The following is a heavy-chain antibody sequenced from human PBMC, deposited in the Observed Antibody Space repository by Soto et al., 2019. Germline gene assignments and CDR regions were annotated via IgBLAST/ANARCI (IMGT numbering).Heavy chain of an antibody. CDR3: ARYNAASGTYYFDF. Sequence: SETLSLTCAVSGDSISSPTWWSWVRQPPGKGPEWIGEINHRGSANYNPSLKSRVTISVDISKSQFSLRLTSVTAADTAVYYCARYNAASGTYYFDFWGQGALVTGLL. CDR1: GDSISSPTW. V-gene: IGHV4-4*02. CDR2: INHRGSA. D-gene: IGHD6-13*01. J-gene: IGHJ4*02.